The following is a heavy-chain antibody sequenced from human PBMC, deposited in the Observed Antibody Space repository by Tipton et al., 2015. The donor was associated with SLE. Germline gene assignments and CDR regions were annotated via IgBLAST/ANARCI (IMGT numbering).Heavy chain of an antibody. CDR3: AKDLETRAEAVFFFDS. Sequence: LSLTCTVSGGSISSHYWSWIRQPPGKGLEWVAFIRYDGTKKYYADSVKGRFTISRDNSKSTLYLQMNSLRPEDTGLYYCAKDLETRAEAVFFFDSWGQGTLVTVSS. V-gene: IGHV3-30*02. D-gene: IGHD6-13*01. CDR1: GGSISSHY. CDR2: IRYDGTKK. J-gene: IGHJ4*02.